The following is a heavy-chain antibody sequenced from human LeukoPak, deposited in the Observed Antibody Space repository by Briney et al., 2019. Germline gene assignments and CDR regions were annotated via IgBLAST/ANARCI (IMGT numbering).Heavy chain of an antibody. CDR1: GFTFSTYA. CDR3: AKYCGYSSSWYKLGFDY. D-gene: IGHD6-13*01. CDR2: ISSSGGST. V-gene: IGHV3-23*01. Sequence: GGSLRLSCAASGFTFSTYAMSWVRQAPGKGLEWVSAISSSGGSTYYADSVKGRFTISRDNSTNTLYLQMNSLRAEDTAVYYCAKYCGYSSSWYKLGFDYWGQGTLVTVSS. J-gene: IGHJ4*02.